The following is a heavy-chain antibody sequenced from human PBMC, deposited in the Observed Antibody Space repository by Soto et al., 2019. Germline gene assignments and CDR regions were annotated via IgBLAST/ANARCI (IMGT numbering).Heavy chain of an antibody. CDR1: GGSISSGDYY. Sequence: SETLSLTCTVSGGSISSGDYYWSWIRQPPGKGLEWIGYIYYSGSTYYNPSLKSRVTISVDTSKNQFSLKLSSVTAADTAVYYCARGGIRSSLNSGRYWYYFDYWGQGTLVTVSS. D-gene: IGHD3-16*02. CDR2: IYYSGST. CDR3: ARGGIRSSLNSGRYWYYFDY. V-gene: IGHV4-30-4*01. J-gene: IGHJ4*02.